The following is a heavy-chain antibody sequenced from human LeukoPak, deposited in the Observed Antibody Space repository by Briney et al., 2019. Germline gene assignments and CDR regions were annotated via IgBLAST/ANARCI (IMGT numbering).Heavy chain of an antibody. CDR2: IYYGGDT. J-gene: IGHJ6*02. CDR1: GGSISSNY. CDR3: ARGGSGYDSFYYYGMDV. V-gene: IGHV4-59*01. D-gene: IGHD5-12*01. Sequence: PSETLSLTCTVSGGSISSNYWSWIRQSPGKGLEFIAFIYYGGDTSYNPSLQSRVTISVDTSKNQLSLKLSSVTAADTAVYYCARGGSGYDSFYYYGMDVWGQGTTVTVSS.